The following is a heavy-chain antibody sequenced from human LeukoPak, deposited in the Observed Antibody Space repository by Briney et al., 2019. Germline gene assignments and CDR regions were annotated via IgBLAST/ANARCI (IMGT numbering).Heavy chain of an antibody. CDR1: DGSISTYY. CDR2: INYSGST. CDR3: ARTSRGTYTYGYVDY. Sequence: PSETLSLTCTVSDGSISTYYWSWIRQPPGKGLEWMGDINYSGSTSYNPSLKSRVTISVDTYKNQFSLRLSSVTTADSAVYYCARTSRGTYTYGYVDYWGQGTLVTVSS. J-gene: IGHJ4*02. D-gene: IGHD5-18*01. V-gene: IGHV4-59*01.